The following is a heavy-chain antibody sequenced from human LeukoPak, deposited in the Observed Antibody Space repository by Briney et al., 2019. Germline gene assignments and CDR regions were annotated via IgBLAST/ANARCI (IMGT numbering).Heavy chain of an antibody. CDR1: GYTFTGYY. V-gene: IGHV1-2*02. D-gene: IGHD6-13*01. Sequence: ASVKVSCKASGYTFTGYYIHWARQAPGQGLEWMGWMNPNSGGTNYAQKFQGRVTMTRDTSITTAYMELSTLTSDDTAVYYCVRVHIGTSWYWGQGTLVTVSS. CDR2: MNPNSGGT. CDR3: VRVHIGTSWY. J-gene: IGHJ4*02.